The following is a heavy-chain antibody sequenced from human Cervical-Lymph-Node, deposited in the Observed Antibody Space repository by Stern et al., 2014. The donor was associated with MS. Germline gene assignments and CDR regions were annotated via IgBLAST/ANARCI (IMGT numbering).Heavy chain of an antibody. J-gene: IGHJ3*02. CDR2: VYYSGST. Sequence: QVQLQESGPGLVKPSQTLSLTCTVSGGSISSDDYYWSWIRQHPGKGLVWIGYVYYSGSTYYNPSLKSRVTSSVDTSKSQFSLKLSSVTAADTAVYYCARDGPQVGAGSFDIWGQGTMVTVSS. D-gene: IGHD1-26*01. CDR3: ARDGPQVGAGSFDI. V-gene: IGHV4-31*03. CDR1: GGSISSDDYY.